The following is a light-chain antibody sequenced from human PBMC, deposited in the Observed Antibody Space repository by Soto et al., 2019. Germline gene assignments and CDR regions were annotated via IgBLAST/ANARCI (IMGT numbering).Light chain of an antibody. V-gene: IGLV2-8*01. J-gene: IGLJ1*01. Sequence: QSALTQPPSASGSPGQSVTISCTGTSSDVGPYKYVSWYQHHPGKAPKLIIYEVFKRPLGVPGRFSGSKSDNTASLTVSGLQAEDEAYYYCSSYAGGKRVFGTGTKLTVL. CDR3: SSYAGGKRV. CDR1: SSDVGPYKY. CDR2: EVF.